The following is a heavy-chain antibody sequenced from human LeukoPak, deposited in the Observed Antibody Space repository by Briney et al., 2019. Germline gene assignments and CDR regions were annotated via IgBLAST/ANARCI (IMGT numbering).Heavy chain of an antibody. V-gene: IGHV4-61*02. Sequence: SETLSLTCTVSGGSISSGSYYWSWIRQPAGKGLEWIGRIYTSGSTNYNPSLTSRVTISVDTSKNQFSPKLSSVTAADTAVYYCARLARNCGGACWPYYYYMDVWGKGTTVTISS. J-gene: IGHJ6*03. CDR1: GGSISSGSYY. D-gene: IGHD2-21*02. CDR2: IYTSGST. CDR3: ARLARNCGGACWPYYYYMDV.